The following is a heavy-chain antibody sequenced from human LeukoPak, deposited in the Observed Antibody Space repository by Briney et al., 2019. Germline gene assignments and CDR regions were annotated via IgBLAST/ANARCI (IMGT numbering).Heavy chain of an antibody. CDR3: ARGGSYVWGSYRLKSWFDP. CDR1: GGSISSYY. J-gene: IGHJ5*02. D-gene: IGHD3-16*02. Sequence: SETLSLTCTVSGGSISSYYWNWIRQPPGKGLEWIGFIYYSGTTNYNPSLKSRVTVSVDTSKNQFSLKLSSVTAADTAVYYCARGGSYVWGSYRLKSWFDPWGQGTLVTVSS. CDR2: IYYSGTT. V-gene: IGHV4-59*01.